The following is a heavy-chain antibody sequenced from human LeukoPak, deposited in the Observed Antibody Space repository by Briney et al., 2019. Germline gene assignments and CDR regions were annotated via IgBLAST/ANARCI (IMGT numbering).Heavy chain of an antibody. V-gene: IGHV4-59*01. D-gene: IGHD3-10*01. Sequence: SETLSLTCSVSGGSISNYYWNWIRQPPGKGLEWIGSISYSGSTNYNPSLESRVTISVDTSKNQISLKVSSVTAADTAIYYCARAPERWYSYGSYTYHYMDVWGRGTTVTVSS. CDR1: GGSISNYY. J-gene: IGHJ6*03. CDR2: ISYSGST. CDR3: ARAPERWYSYGSYTYHYMDV.